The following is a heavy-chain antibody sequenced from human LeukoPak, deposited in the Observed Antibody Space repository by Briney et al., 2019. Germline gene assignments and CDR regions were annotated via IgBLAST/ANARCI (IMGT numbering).Heavy chain of an antibody. CDR3: ARDIFSCSGGKCYYNDPFDV. D-gene: IGHD2-15*01. Sequence: SETLSLTCTVSGGSISNYYWNWIRQPPGEGLEWIGYIYFTGSAIYNPSLKSRLTMSVDTSKNQFSLRLSSVTAADTAVYYCARDIFSCSGGKCYYNDPFDVWGQGTMVTVSS. J-gene: IGHJ3*01. V-gene: IGHV4-59*01. CDR1: GGSISNYY. CDR2: IYFTGSA.